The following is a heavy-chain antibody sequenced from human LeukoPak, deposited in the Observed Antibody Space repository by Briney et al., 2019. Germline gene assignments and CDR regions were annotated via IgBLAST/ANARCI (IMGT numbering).Heavy chain of an antibody. CDR2: ISYDGSNK. Sequence: GGSLRLSCAASGFTFSSYGMHWVRQAPGKGLEWVAVISYDGSNKYYADSVKGRFTISRDNSKNTLYLQMNSLRAEDTAVYYCARSHVWGSFDYWGQGTLVTVSS. J-gene: IGHJ4*02. CDR1: GFTFSSYG. D-gene: IGHD3-16*01. V-gene: IGHV3-30*03. CDR3: ARSHVWGSFDY.